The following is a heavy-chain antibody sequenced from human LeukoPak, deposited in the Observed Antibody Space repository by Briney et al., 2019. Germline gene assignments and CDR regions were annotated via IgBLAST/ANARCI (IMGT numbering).Heavy chain of an antibody. J-gene: IGHJ6*03. D-gene: IGHD1-1*01. CDR1: GYTFTGYY. CDR2: ISPNSGGT. CDR3: AGTTGTTPYYYYMDV. V-gene: IGHV1-2*02. Sequence: ASVKVSCKASGYTFTGYYMHWVRQAPGQGLERMGWISPNSGGTNYAQKFQGRVTMTRDTSISTAYMELSRLRSDDTAVYYCAGTTGTTPYYYYMDVWGKGTTVTVSS.